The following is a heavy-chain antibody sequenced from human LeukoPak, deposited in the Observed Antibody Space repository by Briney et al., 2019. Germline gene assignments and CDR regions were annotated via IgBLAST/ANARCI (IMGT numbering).Heavy chain of an antibody. CDR3: AELGITMIGGV. Sequence: GRSLRLSCAASGFTFSNYAMHWVRQAPGKGLEWVAVISYHGNNKYYADSVKGRFTISRANSKNTLYLQMNSLRAEDTAVYYCAELGITMIGGVWGKGTTVTTSS. CDR2: ISYHGNNK. D-gene: IGHD3-10*02. V-gene: IGHV3-30*04. J-gene: IGHJ6*04. CDR1: GFTFSNYA.